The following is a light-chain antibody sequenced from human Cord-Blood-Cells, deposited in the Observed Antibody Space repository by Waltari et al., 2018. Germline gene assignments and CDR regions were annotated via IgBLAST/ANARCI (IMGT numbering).Light chain of an antibody. CDR1: QGISNY. CDR2: AAS. J-gene: IGKJ3*01. V-gene: IGKV1-27*01. CDR3: QKYNSAPLLT. Sequence: DIQMTQSPSSLSASVGDRVTITCRASQGISNYLAWYQQKPGKVPKLLIYAASTLQSGVPSRFSVSGSGTDFTLTISSLQPEDVATYYCQKYNSAPLLTFGPGTKVDIK.